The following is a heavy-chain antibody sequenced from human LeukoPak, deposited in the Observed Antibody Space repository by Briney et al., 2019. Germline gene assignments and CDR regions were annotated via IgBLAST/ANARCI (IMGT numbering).Heavy chain of an antibody. D-gene: IGHD1-14*01. J-gene: IGHJ4*02. Sequence: ASVKVSCKASGFTFTSSAVQWVRQARGQRLEWIGWIVVGSGNTNYAQKFQEGVTITRDMSTSTAYMELSSLRSEDTAVYYCAADRSGRDEKNFDYWGQGTLVTVSS. CDR2: IVVGSGNT. CDR1: GFTFTSSA. V-gene: IGHV1-58*01. CDR3: AADRSGRDEKNFDY.